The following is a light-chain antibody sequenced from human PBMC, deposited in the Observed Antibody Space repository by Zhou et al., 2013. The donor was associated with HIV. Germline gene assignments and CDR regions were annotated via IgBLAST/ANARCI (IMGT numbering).Light chain of an antibody. CDR1: QSVSSN. CDR2: DAS. Sequence: EIVLTQSPATLSLSPGERATLSCRASQSVSSNLAWYQQKPGQAPRLLIYDASNRATGIPARFSGSGSGTDFTLTISRLEPEDFAVYYCQQYGSSPTFGQGTKVEIK. J-gene: IGKJ1*01. V-gene: IGKV3-20*01. CDR3: QQYGSSPT.